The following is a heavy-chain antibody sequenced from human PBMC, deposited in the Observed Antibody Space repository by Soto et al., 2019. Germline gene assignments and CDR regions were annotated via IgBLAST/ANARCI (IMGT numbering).Heavy chain of an antibody. CDR1: GYTFTSYG. CDR3: VRRDYPLDY. J-gene: IGHJ4*02. D-gene: IGHD4-17*01. Sequence: QVQLVQSGAEVKKPGASVKVSCKASGYTFTSYGISWVRQAPGQGLEWMGWISAYNGHTNYSQKLQVRDTMTTDTSTRTAYLALRSLRSDDTAVYSCVRRDYPLDYWGQGTLVTVSS. V-gene: IGHV1-18*01. CDR2: ISAYNGHT.